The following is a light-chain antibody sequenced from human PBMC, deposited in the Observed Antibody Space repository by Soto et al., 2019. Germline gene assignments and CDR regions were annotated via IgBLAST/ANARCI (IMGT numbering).Light chain of an antibody. Sequence: EIVLTQSPVTLSLSPGERATLSCRASQSVSSSLAWYQQKPGQAPRLLFYDASIRATGIPARFSGSGSGTDFTLTISSLEPVDFAVYYCQQRTESYTFGQGTKLEIK. J-gene: IGKJ2*01. CDR2: DAS. V-gene: IGKV3-11*01. CDR3: QQRTESYT. CDR1: QSVSSS.